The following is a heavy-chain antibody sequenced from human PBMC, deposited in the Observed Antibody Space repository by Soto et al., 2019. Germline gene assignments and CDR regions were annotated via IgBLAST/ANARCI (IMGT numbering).Heavy chain of an antibody. CDR3: AKRSSSGWYEDYLDY. J-gene: IGHJ4*02. D-gene: IGHD6-19*01. CDR1: GFTFSSYA. V-gene: IGHV3-23*01. CDR2: ISGSGGST. Sequence: GGSLRLSCAASGFTFSSYAMSWVRQAPGKGLEWVSAISGSGGSTNYADSVKGRFTISRDNSKNTLYLQMNSLRAEDTAVYYCAKRSSSGWYEDYLDYWGQGTLVTVSS.